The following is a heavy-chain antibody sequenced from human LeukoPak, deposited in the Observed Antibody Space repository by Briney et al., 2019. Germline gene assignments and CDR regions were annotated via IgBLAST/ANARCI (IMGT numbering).Heavy chain of an antibody. CDR2: ISSASNTI. Sequence: GESLRLSCAASGFTFSSYSMNWVRQAPGKGLEWVSYISSASNTIYYADSVKGRFTISRDNAKNSLYLQMNSLRAEDTAMYYCARDGWFGDYNWFDPWGEGTLVTVSS. D-gene: IGHD3-10*01. CDR3: ARDGWFGDYNWFDP. V-gene: IGHV3-48*01. J-gene: IGHJ5*02. CDR1: GFTFSSYS.